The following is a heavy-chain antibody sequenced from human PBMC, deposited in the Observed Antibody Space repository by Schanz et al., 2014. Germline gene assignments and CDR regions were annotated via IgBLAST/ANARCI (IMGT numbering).Heavy chain of an antibody. Sequence: EGQLLESGGGLIQPGGSLRLSCAASGFTFSSYAMSWVRQAPGKGLEWVSTIGYLGDTYYPDSVKGRFTVSRDNAKNSVSLQMRRLRVEDTAVYYCASGVHVRSLQKGLQFWGRGTLVIVSS. V-gene: IGHV3-23*01. CDR1: GFTFSSYA. D-gene: IGHD3-10*01. CDR2: IGYLGDT. CDR3: ASGVHVRSLQKGLQF. J-gene: IGHJ1*01.